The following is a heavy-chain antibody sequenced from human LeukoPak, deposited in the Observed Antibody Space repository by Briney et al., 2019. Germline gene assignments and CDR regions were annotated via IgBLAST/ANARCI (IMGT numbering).Heavy chain of an antibody. CDR2: TSSDLNVK. Sequence: GGSLRLSCAASGFTFRNYVIHWVRQAPGKGLEWVAVTSSDLNVKLYADSVKGRFTISRDIPKNTLYLQMNSLRPEDTAVYYCARGGDSWSGYSYGLDVWGQGTTVTVSS. CDR1: GFTFRNYV. D-gene: IGHD3-3*01. CDR3: ARGGDSWSGYSYGLDV. J-gene: IGHJ6*02. V-gene: IGHV3-30-3*01.